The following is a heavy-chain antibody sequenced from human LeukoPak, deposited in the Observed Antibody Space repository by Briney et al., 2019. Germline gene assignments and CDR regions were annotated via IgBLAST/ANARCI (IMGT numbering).Heavy chain of an antibody. CDR3: AKSAGLERNRGWFDP. Sequence: GRFLRLSCAASGFTFSSYAMHWVRQAPGKGLEWVAVISYDGSNKYYADSVKGRFTISRDNSKNTLYLQMNSLRAEDTAVYYCAKSAGLERNRGWFDPWGQGTLVTVSS. V-gene: IGHV3-30-3*01. D-gene: IGHD3-3*01. CDR2: ISYDGSNK. CDR1: GFTFSSYA. J-gene: IGHJ5*02.